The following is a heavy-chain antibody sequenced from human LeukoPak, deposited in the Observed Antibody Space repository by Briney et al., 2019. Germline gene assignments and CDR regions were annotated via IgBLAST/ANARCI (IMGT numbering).Heavy chain of an antibody. D-gene: IGHD5-24*01. CDR2: INHSGST. J-gene: IGHJ4*02. CDR1: GGSFSGYY. V-gene: IGHV4-34*01. CDR3: ARVGDVDSRPLTY. Sequence: SETLSLTCAVYGGSFSGYYWSWIRQPPGKGLEWTGEINHSGSTNNNPSLKSRVTISLDTSKNQFSLKLTSVTAAATAVYYCARVGDVDSRPLTYWGQGTPVTVSS.